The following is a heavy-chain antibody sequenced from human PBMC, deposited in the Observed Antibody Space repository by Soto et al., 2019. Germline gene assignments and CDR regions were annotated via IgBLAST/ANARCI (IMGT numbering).Heavy chain of an antibody. CDR3: ASWASRDFDY. J-gene: IGHJ4*02. V-gene: IGHV1-69*02. CDR1: GVTFSSYT. CDR2: IIPILGIA. Sequence: SVKVCCKASGVTFSSYTISWVRQAPGQGLEWMGRIIPILGIANYAQKFQGRVTITADKSTSTAYMELSSLRSEDTAVYYCASWASRDFDYWGQGTLVTVSS. D-gene: IGHD3-16*01.